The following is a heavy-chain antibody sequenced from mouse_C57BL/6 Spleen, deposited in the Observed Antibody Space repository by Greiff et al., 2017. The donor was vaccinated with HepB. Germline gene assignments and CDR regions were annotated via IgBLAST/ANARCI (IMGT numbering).Heavy chain of an antibody. V-gene: IGHV5-17*01. CDR2: ISSGSSTI. J-gene: IGHJ2*01. CDR3: ARPGDLYYFDY. CDR1: GFTFSDYG. Sequence: EVKVEESGGGLVKPGGSLKLSCAASGFTFSDYGMHWVRQAPEKGLEWVAYISSGSSTIYYADTVKGRFTISRDNAKNTLFLQMTSLRSEDTAMYYCARPGDLYYFDYWGQGTTLTVSS. D-gene: IGHD3-3*01.